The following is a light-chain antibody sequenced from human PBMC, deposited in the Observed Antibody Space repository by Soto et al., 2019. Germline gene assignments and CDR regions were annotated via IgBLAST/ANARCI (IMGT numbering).Light chain of an antibody. J-gene: IGKJ1*01. CDR2: DAS. CDR1: QSVSSN. V-gene: IGKV3-15*01. CDR3: QQYNNWPET. Sequence: EIVMTQPPATLSVSPGERATLSCRASQSVSSNLAWYQQKVGQAPKLLIYDASTRATGIPARFSGSGSGTEFTLTISSLQSEDFAVYYCQQYNNWPETFGQGTKVEIK.